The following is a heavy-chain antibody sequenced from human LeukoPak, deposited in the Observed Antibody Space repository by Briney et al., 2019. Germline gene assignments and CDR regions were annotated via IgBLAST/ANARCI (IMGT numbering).Heavy chain of an antibody. Sequence: GGSLRLSCAASGFTFSTYAVNWVRQAPGKGLEWVSTISGSGGSTYYADSVKGRFTISRDNSKNTLYLQMNSLRAEDTAVYYCAKDVIGNSPKRFSWGQGTLVTVSS. D-gene: IGHD4-23*01. CDR2: ISGSGGST. CDR1: GFTFSTYA. CDR3: AKDVIGNSPKRFS. V-gene: IGHV3-23*01. J-gene: IGHJ5*02.